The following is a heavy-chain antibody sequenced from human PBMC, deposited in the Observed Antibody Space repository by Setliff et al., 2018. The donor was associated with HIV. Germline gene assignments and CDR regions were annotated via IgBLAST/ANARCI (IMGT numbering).Heavy chain of an antibody. D-gene: IGHD3-22*01. Sequence: SEPLSLTCSVSGGSISNFYWSWIRQPQGKGLEWVVHIYSTGDTNYNPSLKTRVTSSADTSKNQPSLSLTSVTAADTAVYYCARVRLTMIMMVDYLDQWGQGTLVTVSS. CDR1: GGSISNFY. CDR2: IYSTGDT. CDR3: ARVRLTMIMMVDYLDQ. V-gene: IGHV4-4*07. J-gene: IGHJ4*02.